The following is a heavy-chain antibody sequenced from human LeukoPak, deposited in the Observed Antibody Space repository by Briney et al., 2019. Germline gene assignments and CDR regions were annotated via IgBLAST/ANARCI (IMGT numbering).Heavy chain of an antibody. CDR2: FDPEDGEA. CDR3: GSRLYPNEY. V-gene: IGHV1-24*01. CDR1: GYTLTELS. D-gene: IGHD2/OR15-2a*01. J-gene: IGHJ4*02. Sequence: EASVKVCCQVSGYTLTELSMHWVRQAPGKGLEWMGAFDPEDGEAVYAQTFQGRLTLTEDTSADTAYMELNSLRSEDTAVYYCGSRLYPNEYWGQGTPVTVSA.